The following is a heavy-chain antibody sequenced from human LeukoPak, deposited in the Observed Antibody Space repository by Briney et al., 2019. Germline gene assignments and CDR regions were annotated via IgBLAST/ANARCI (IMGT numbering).Heavy chain of an antibody. CDR1: GFTFTNYA. Sequence: GGSLRLSCAASGFTFTNYAMTWVRQAPGKGLEWVSVIGASGADTYYSDSAKGRFTVSRDNSQNTLFLHMSSLRAEDTAVYFCARRPRDTSGYYLGAFHDWGQGTTVTVSS. J-gene: IGHJ3*01. D-gene: IGHD3-22*01. CDR2: IGASGADT. CDR3: ARRPRDTSGYYLGAFHD. V-gene: IGHV3-23*01.